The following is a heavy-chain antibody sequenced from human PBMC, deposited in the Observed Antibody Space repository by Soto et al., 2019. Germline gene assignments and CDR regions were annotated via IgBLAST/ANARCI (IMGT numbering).Heavy chain of an antibody. V-gene: IGHV4-39*01. CDR1: GDSISSSNSH. CDR2: IFYSGNI. Sequence: QLQLEESGPGLVKPSETLSLTCTVSGDSISSSNSHWGWTRQPPGKGLEYIGSVYYGGAIFYSGNIYYNPSLKSRVTISVDRSKNQFSLRLSSVTAADTGVYYCVRYDRINMKPYSPEGFHIWGQGTMVTVSS. D-gene: IGHD3-3*02. J-gene: IGHJ3*02. CDR3: VRYDRINMKPYSPEGFHI.